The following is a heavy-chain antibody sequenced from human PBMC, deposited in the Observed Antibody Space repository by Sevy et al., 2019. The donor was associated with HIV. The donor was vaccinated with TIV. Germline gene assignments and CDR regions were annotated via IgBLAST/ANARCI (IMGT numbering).Heavy chain of an antibody. Sequence: GGSLRLSCAASGFTFSSYAMHWVRQAPGKGLDGVSAISNSGRDTKYAGSVKGRFTISRDNSMNTLYVQMNSLSAEDTAVYYCAKDRITVIGDAFDLWGQGTMVTVSS. CDR1: GFTFSSYA. V-gene: IGHV3-23*01. J-gene: IGHJ3*01. D-gene: IGHD4-17*01. CDR3: AKDRITVIGDAFDL. CDR2: ISNSGRDT.